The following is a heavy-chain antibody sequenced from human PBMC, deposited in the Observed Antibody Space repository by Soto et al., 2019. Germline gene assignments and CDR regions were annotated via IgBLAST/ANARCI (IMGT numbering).Heavy chain of an antibody. D-gene: IGHD3-16*01. CDR3: TTLGFSP. J-gene: IGHJ4*02. CDR2: VKSKTDGGTT. CDR1: GFTFTNAW. Sequence: EVQLVESGGGLVKPGGSLRLSCAASGFTFTNAWMSWVRQAPGKGLEWVGRVKSKTDGGTTDYAAPVKGRFTISRDDSKNMLFLQMNSLKSEDTRLYYCTTLGFSPWGQGTLVTVSS. V-gene: IGHV3-15*01.